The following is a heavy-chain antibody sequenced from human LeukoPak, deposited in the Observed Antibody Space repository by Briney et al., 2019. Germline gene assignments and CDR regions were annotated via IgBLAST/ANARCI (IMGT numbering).Heavy chain of an antibody. CDR3: ARTYDFGRGPPGDAFDN. CDR1: GFTFSSYA. Sequence: GGSLRLSCAASGFTFSSYAMSWVRQAPGRGLEWVSYIDARSGIVYYADSVQGRFTISRDDAKDSVFLQMNSLRVDDTAVYYCARTYDFGRGPPGDAFDNWGQGTLVTVPS. J-gene: IGHJ3*02. D-gene: IGHD3-3*01. V-gene: IGHV3-48*01. CDR2: IDARSGIV.